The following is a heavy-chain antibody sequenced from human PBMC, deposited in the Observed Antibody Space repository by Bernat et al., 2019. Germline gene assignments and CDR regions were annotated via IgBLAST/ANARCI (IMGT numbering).Heavy chain of an antibody. D-gene: IGHD3-10*01. CDR3: AKEGGGKDYYGSGSFDY. CDR2: ISGSGGST. Sequence: EVQLLESGGGLVQPGGSLRLSCAASGFTFSSYAMSWVRQAPGKGLEWVSAISGSGGSTYYADSVKGRFTISRDNSKNTLYLQMNSLRAEDTAVYYCAKEGGGKDYYGSGSFDYWGQGTLVTVSS. V-gene: IGHV3-23*01. J-gene: IGHJ4*02. CDR1: GFTFSSYA.